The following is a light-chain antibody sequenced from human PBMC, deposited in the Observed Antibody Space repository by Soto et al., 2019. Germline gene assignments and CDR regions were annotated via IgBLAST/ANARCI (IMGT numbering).Light chain of an antibody. Sequence: DIQMTQSPSTLSASVGDRVTITCPASQSISSWLAWYQQKPGKAPKLLIYDASSLESGVPSRFSGSGSGTEFTLTISSLQPDDFATYYCQQYNSYSWTFGQGTKVEIK. V-gene: IGKV1-5*01. J-gene: IGKJ1*01. CDR2: DAS. CDR3: QQYNSYSWT. CDR1: QSISSW.